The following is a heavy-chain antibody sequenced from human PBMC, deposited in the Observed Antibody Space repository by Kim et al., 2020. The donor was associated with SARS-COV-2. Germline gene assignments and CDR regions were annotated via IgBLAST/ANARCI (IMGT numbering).Heavy chain of an antibody. CDR1: GGSISSGGYY. V-gene: IGHV4-31*03. J-gene: IGHJ4*02. Sequence: SETLSLTCTVSGGSISSGGYYWSWIRQHPGKGLEWIGYIYYSGSTYYNPSLKSRVTISVDTSKNQFSLKLSSVTAADTAVYYCASSNLLLWFGEFIWGQGTLVTVSS. CDR3: ASSNLLLWFGEFI. CDR2: IYYSGST. D-gene: IGHD3-10*01.